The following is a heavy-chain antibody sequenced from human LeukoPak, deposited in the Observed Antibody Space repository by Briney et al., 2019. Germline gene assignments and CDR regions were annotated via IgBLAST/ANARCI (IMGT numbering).Heavy chain of an antibody. J-gene: IGHJ6*02. CDR2: IYYSGST. D-gene: IGHD3-9*01. CDR3: ARGVTYYDILTGYSPNYYGMDV. V-gene: IGHV4-39*07. Sequence: SETLSLTCTVSGGSISSSSYYWGWIHQPPGKGLEWIGSIYYSGSTYYNPSLKSRVTISVDTSKNQFSLKLSSVTAADTAVYYCARGVTYYDILTGYSPNYYGMDVWGQGTTVTVSS. CDR1: GGSISSSSYY.